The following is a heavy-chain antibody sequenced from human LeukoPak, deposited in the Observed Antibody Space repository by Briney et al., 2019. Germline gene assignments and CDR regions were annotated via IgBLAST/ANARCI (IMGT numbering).Heavy chain of an antibody. D-gene: IGHD1-7*01. V-gene: IGHV3-30*03. CDR3: GRDFGLVGTKRSFDL. J-gene: IGHJ3*01. Sequence: GRSLRLSYAASGFTFSTYGMHWVRQAPGKGLEWVAVISYDGTYKYYADSVKGRFTISRDNAKNSVDLQMNSLRAEDTAVYYCGRDFGLVGTKRSFDLWGQGTMVTVSS. CDR1: GFTFSTYG. CDR2: ISYDGTYK.